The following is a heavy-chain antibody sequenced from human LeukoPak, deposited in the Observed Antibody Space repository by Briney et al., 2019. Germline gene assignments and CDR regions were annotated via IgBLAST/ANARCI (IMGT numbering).Heavy chain of an antibody. D-gene: IGHD6-19*01. CDR1: GGSISSYY. J-gene: IGHJ3*02. CDR3: ATHSSGWYTGRAFDI. CDR2: IYYSGST. Sequence: SETLSLTCTVSGGSISSYYWSWIRQPPGKELEWIGYIYYSGSTNYNPSLKSRVTISVDTSKNQFSLKLSSVTAADTAVYYCATHSSGWYTGRAFDIWGQGTMVTVSS. V-gene: IGHV4-59*01.